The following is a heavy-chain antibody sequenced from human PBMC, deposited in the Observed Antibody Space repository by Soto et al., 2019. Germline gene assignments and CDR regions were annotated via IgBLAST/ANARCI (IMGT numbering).Heavy chain of an antibody. CDR1: GGSFSGYS. CDR3: ARDKITGLFDY. D-gene: IGHD2-8*02. CDR2: INHSGST. J-gene: IGHJ4*02. Sequence: QVQLQQWGAGLLKPSETLSLTCAVYGGSFSGYSWTWIRQPPGTGLEWIGEINHSGSTNYNPSLKGRVTISVDTSTNHFSLTLTSVTAADTAVYYCARDKITGLFDYWGQGPLVTVSS. V-gene: IGHV4-34*01.